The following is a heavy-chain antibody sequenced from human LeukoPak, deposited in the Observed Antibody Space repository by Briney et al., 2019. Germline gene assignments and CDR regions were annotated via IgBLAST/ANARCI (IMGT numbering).Heavy chain of an antibody. CDR1: GFTFDDYA. Sequence: SLRLSCAAAGFTFDDYAMHSVRQAPGKGLEWVSGISWNSGSVGYADSVKGRFTISRDNAKNSLYLQMNSLRAEDTALYFCTKDMGGEVSSSDYWGQGTLVTVSS. D-gene: IGHD6-6*01. CDR3: TKDMGGEVSSSDY. CDR2: ISWNSGSV. J-gene: IGHJ4*02. V-gene: IGHV3-9*01.